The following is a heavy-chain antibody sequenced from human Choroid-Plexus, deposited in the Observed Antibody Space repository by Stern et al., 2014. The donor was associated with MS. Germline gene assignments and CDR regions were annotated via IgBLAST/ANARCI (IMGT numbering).Heavy chain of an antibody. Sequence: VQLVESGPGLVKPSQTLSLTCTVSGGSISSGGYFWSWIRQPPGKGVEWSGFIYHSGSTYYNPSLKSRLTISVDTSKNQFSLNLSSVTAADTAVYYCARKGAIVPAAIENWFDSWGQGTLVTVSS. D-gene: IGHD2-2*01. CDR3: ARKGAIVPAAIENWFDS. CDR1: GGSISSGGYF. V-gene: IGHV4-31*03. J-gene: IGHJ5*01. CDR2: IYHSGST.